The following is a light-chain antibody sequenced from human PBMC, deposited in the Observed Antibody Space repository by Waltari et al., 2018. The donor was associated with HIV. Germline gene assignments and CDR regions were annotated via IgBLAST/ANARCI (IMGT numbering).Light chain of an antibody. V-gene: IGLV1-36*01. Sequence: QSALTQEVSMSGTVGQKVTLSCTGNSNNVGTYAVGWYQQISHGAPKTVMFGDSLPSGIPDRFSGSKSGTTASLTISGLQPEDDADYYCSTWDYSLSAPLFGGGTKLTVL. CDR3: STWDYSLSAPL. J-gene: IGLJ2*01. CDR2: GDS. CDR1: SNNVGTYA.